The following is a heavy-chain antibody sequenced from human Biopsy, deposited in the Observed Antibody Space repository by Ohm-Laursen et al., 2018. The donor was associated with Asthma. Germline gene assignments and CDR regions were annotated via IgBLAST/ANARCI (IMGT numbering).Heavy chain of an antibody. CDR2: IIPMFGTT. CDR3: ASPTYCSGSSCINNYYYALDV. Sequence: SSVKVSCKASGYTFNSAGITWVRQAPGQGLEWMGGIIPMFGTTNYAQKFQGRVTITADESTSTAYMELSSLRSDDTAVYYCASPTYCSGSSCINNYYYALDVWGQGTTVTVSS. CDR1: GYTFNSAG. D-gene: IGHD2-15*01. J-gene: IGHJ6*02. V-gene: IGHV1-69*01.